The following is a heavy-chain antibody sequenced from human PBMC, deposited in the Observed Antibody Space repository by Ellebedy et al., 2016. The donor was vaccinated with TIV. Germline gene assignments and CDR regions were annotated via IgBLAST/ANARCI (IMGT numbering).Heavy chain of an antibody. CDR3: QRGGDLQY. CDR2: IYPNGGGT. D-gene: IGHD6-25*01. V-gene: IGHV1-2*02. Sequence: ASVQVSCXASGYTFTGYYIHWVRQAPGQGLEYMGWIYPNGGGTNYAQKFQDRVTMTRDTSISTVYMELSRLRSDATAVHYCQRGGDLQYWGQGTLVTVSS. J-gene: IGHJ1*01. CDR1: GYTFTGYY.